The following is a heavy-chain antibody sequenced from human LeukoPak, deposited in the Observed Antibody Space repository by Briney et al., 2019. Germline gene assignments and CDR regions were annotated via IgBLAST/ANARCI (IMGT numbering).Heavy chain of an antibody. V-gene: IGHV3-7*01. Sequence: GGSLRLSCAASGFTFRSYWMNWVRQAPGKGLEWLAIIKQDGSEKHYKGSVEGRFTISRDNAKNSLHLQMNSLRAEDTAVYYCAGGSGYLITSWGQGTLVTVSS. CDR1: GFTFRSYW. CDR3: AGGSGYLITS. CDR2: IKQDGSEK. J-gene: IGHJ5*02. D-gene: IGHD3-9*01.